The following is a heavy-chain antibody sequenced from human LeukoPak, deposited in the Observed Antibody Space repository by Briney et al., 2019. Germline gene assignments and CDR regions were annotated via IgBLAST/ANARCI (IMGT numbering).Heavy chain of an antibody. CDR1: GYTFTNYY. CDR3: ARAATVPRVFDY. J-gene: IGHJ4*02. V-gene: IGHV1-46*01. D-gene: IGHD4-17*01. Sequence: ASVKVSCKASGYTFTNYYMHWVRQAPGQGLEWMGIINPSGGSTSYAQKFQGRVTMTRDTSTSTVYMELSSLRSEDTAVYYCARAATVPRVFDYWGQGTLVTVSS. CDR2: INPSGGST.